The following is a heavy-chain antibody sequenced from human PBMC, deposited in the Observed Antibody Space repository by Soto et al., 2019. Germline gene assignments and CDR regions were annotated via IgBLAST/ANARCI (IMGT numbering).Heavy chain of an antibody. CDR2: IYNSGST. Sequence: QVQLEESGPGLVKPSETLSLTCSVSGGSVTRINYYWSWIRQPPGKGLEWIGYIYNSGSTIYNPALKSRVAISLDTSKNHFSLRLTSVTAADTAVYYCARHQAPVYFPFDPWGQGTLVTVSS. CDR3: ARHQAPVYFPFDP. CDR1: GGSVTRINYY. D-gene: IGHD3-9*01. J-gene: IGHJ5*02. V-gene: IGHV4-61*03.